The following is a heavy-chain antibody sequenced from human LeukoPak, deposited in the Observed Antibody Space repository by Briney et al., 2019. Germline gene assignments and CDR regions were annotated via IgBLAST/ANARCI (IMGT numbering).Heavy chain of an antibody. CDR1: GFTFGDYA. CDR3: TRDQGYYYDSSGTSDAFDI. J-gene: IGHJ3*02. Sequence: PGRSLRLSCTASGFTFGDYAMSWVRQAPGKGLEWVGFIRSKAYGGTTEYAASVKGRFTISRDDSKSIAYLQMNSLKTEDTAVYYCTRDQGYYYDSSGTSDAFDIWGQGTMVTVSS. CDR2: IRSKAYGGTT. V-gene: IGHV3-49*04. D-gene: IGHD3-22*01.